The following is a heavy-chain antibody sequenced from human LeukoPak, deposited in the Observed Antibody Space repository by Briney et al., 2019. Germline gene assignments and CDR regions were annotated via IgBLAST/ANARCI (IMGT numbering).Heavy chain of an antibody. J-gene: IGHJ2*01. CDR1: GFTFSSYD. D-gene: IGHD3-10*01. CDR2: IGIAGDT. CDR3: ARGQLVRAGYFDL. Sequence: AGGSLRLSCAASGFTFSSYDIHWVRQVTGKGLEWVSAIGIAGDTYYLDSVKGRFTISRENAKNSLYLQMNSLRVGDTAVYYCARGQLVRAGYFDLWGRGTLVTVSS. V-gene: IGHV3-13*01.